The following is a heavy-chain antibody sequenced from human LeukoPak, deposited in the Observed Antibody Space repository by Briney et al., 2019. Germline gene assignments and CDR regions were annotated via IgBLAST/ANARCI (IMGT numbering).Heavy chain of an antibody. V-gene: IGHV1-69*02. CDR1: GGTLSSYP. Sequence: SVKVSCKASGGTLSSYPISWVRQAPGQGLEWMGRVIPIVGITNYGQKFQGRVTLTADISTNTAYMELSGLTFDDTAIYYCARSVASPDAGRGNWFDPWGQGTLVTVSS. CDR2: VIPIVGIT. J-gene: IGHJ5*02. CDR3: ARSVASPDAGRGNWFDP. D-gene: IGHD3-10*01.